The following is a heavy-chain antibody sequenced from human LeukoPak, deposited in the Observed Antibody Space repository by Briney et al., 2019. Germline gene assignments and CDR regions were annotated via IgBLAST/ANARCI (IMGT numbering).Heavy chain of an antibody. CDR3: GKDRENTNGYILNY. V-gene: IGHV3-30*02. CDR2: IGFYGSNK. CDR1: GFSFSKLG. Sequence: GGPLRLSCAPSGFSFSKLGIHWVRQAAGKGLEWVAFIGFYGSNKHYAHSVKGRFTISRNDSKNTLYLQMDSLRSEDTAVYYCGKDRENTNGYILNYWGQGTLVTVSS. D-gene: IGHD5-24*01. J-gene: IGHJ4*02.